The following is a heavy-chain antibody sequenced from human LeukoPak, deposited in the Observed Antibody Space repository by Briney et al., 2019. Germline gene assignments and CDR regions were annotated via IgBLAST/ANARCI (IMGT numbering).Heavy chain of an antibody. CDR1: GFTFSSYA. CDR2: ISYDGSNK. Sequence: PGGSLRLSCAASGFTFSSYAMHRVRQAPGKGLEWVAVISYDGSNKYYADSVKGRFTISRDNSKNTLYLQMNSLRAEDTAVYYCARRAGYCTNGVCYTDYYYYYMDVWGKGTTVTVSS. V-gene: IGHV3-30*04. CDR3: ARRAGYCTNGVCYTDYYYYYMDV. J-gene: IGHJ6*03. D-gene: IGHD2-8*01.